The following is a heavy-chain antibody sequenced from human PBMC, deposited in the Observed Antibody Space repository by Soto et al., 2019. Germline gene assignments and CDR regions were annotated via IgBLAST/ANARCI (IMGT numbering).Heavy chain of an antibody. J-gene: IGHJ4*02. CDR1: GGSISSSSYY. Sequence: QLQLQESGPGLVKPSETLSLTCTVSGGSISSSSYYWGWIRQPPGKGLEWIGSIHYSGSAYYNPSLKSRVTISVDTSKNQFSLNLNSVSAADTAVYYCASSSDWHISDYWGQGTLVTVSS. V-gene: IGHV4-39*01. CDR3: ASSSDWHISDY. CDR2: IHYSGSA. D-gene: IGHD6-25*01.